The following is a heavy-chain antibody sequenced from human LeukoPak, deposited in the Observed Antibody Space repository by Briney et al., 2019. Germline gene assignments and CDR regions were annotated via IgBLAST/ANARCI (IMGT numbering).Heavy chain of an antibody. CDR3: ARSKSWYSTDAFDI. CDR2: IHCDENNT. J-gene: IGHJ3*02. Sequence: PGGSLSLFCGVCGFPLRSHWMQWVRRARGGGGVGVSRIHCDENNTTYADSVKGRFTISRDNAKNTLYLQMHSLRAEDTAVYHCARSKSWYSTDAFDIWVQGTMVTVSS. D-gene: IGHD2-15*01. V-gene: IGHV3-74*03. CDR1: GFPLRSHW.